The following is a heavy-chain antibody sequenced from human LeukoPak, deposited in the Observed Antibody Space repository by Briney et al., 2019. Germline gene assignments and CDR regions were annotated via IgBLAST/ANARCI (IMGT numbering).Heavy chain of an antibody. CDR1: GYTFTGYY. J-gene: IGHJ6*02. CDR2: TNPNSGGT. D-gene: IGHD3-22*01. CDR3: ARDLSDTMIVVVDYGMDV. Sequence: VASVKVSCKASGYTFTGYYMHWVRQAPGQGLEWMGWTNPNSGGTNYAQKFQGRVTMTRDTSISTAYMELSRLRSDDTAVYYCARDLSDTMIVVVDYGMDVWGQGTTVTVSS. V-gene: IGHV1-2*02.